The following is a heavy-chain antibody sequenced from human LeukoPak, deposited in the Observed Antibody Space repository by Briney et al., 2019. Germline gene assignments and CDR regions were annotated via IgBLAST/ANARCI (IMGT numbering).Heavy chain of an antibody. CDR2: IYYSGST. CDR1: GGSISSYY. Sequence: PSETLSLTCTVSGGSISSYYWSWIRQPPGKGLEWIGSIYYSGSTYYNPSLKSRVTISVDTSKNRFSLKLSSVTAADTAVYYCARHVVRGVINADYWGQGTLVTVSS. J-gene: IGHJ4*02. D-gene: IGHD3-10*01. CDR3: ARHVVRGVINADY. V-gene: IGHV4-59*05.